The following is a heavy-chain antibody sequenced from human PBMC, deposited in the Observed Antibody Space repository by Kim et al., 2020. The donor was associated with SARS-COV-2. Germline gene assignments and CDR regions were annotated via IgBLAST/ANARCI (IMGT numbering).Heavy chain of an antibody. CDR1: GFTFSSYA. Sequence: GGSLRLSCAASGFTFSSYAMSWVRQAPGKGLEWVSAISCSGGSTYYADSVKGRFTISRDNSKNTLYLQMNSLRAEDTAVYYCAKSTASSWGYFDYWGQGTLVTVSS. CDR3: AKSTASSWGYFDY. V-gene: IGHV3-23*01. CDR2: ISCSGGST. J-gene: IGHJ4*02. D-gene: IGHD6-13*01.